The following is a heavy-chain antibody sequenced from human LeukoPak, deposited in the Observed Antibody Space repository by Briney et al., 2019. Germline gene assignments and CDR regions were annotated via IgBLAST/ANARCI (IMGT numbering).Heavy chain of an antibody. V-gene: IGHV3-48*03. Sequence: GGSLRLSCAASGFTFSHYGMHWVRQAPGKGLEWVSYISSSGSTIYYADSVKGRFTISRDNAKNSLYLQMNSLRAEDTAVYYCAELGITMIGGVWGKGTTVTISS. CDR2: ISSSGSTI. J-gene: IGHJ6*04. CDR3: AELGITMIGGV. D-gene: IGHD3-10*02. CDR1: GFTFSHYG.